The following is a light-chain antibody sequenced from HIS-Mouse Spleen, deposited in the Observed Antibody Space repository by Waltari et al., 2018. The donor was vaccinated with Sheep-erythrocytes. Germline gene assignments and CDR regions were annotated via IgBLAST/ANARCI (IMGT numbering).Light chain of an antibody. CDR3: QQSYSTPPLT. CDR1: QSISSY. Sequence: DIQMTQSPSSLSASVGDRVTITCRASQSISSYLNWYQQKPGKAPKLLSYAASSLQSGVPLRFSGSGSGTDFTLTISSLQPEDFATYYCQQSYSTPPLTFGGGTKVEIK. CDR2: AAS. J-gene: IGKJ4*01. V-gene: IGKV1-39*01.